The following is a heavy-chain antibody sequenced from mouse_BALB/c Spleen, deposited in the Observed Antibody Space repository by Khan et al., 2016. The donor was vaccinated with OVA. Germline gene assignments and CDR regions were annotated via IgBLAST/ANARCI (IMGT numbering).Heavy chain of an antibody. CDR1: GFSLTGYG. CDR2: IWGDGST. V-gene: IGHV2-6-7*01. J-gene: IGHJ3*01. Sequence: QVQLKESGPGLVAPSQSLSITCTVSGFSLTGYGVNWVRQPPGKGLEWLGMIWGDGSTDYNSALNSRLSISKDNSKSQVFLKMNSLQTDDTARYYCARDEGYDFAWFAYWGQGTLVTDSA. D-gene: IGHD2-2*01. CDR3: ARDEGYDFAWFAY.